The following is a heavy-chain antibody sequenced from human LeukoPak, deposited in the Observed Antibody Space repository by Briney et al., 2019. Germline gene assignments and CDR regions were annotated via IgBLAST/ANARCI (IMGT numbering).Heavy chain of an antibody. CDR3: ARVASYYYGSGSPRHFDY. J-gene: IGHJ4*02. CDR2: IYTSGST. Sequence: PSETLSLTCTVSGGSISSYYWSWIRQPAGKGLEWIGRIYTSGSTNYNPSLKSRVTMSVDTSKNQFSLKLSSVTAADTAVYYCARVASYYYGSGSPRHFDYWGQGTLVTVSS. CDR1: GGSISSYY. V-gene: IGHV4-4*07. D-gene: IGHD3-10*01.